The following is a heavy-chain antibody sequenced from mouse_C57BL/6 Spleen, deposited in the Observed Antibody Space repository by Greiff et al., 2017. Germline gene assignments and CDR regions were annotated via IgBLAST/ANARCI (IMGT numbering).Heavy chain of an antibody. D-gene: IGHD3-2*02. J-gene: IGHJ3*01. CDR3: ARYTGSGYVGFAY. CDR2: IYPRDGST. V-gene: IGHV1-85*01. CDR1: GYTFTSYD. Sequence: VQLQQSGPELVKPGASVKLSCKASGYTFTSYDINWVKQRPGQGLEWIGWIYPRDGSTKYNEKFKGKATLTVDTSSSTAYMELHSLTSEDSAVYFGARYTGSGYVGFAYWGQGTLVTVSA.